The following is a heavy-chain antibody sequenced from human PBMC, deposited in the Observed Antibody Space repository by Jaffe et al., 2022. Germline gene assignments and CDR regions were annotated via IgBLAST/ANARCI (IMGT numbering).Heavy chain of an antibody. D-gene: IGHD3-10*01. CDR1: GFTFSSYS. Sequence: EVQLVESGGGLVKPGGSLRLSCAASGFTFSSYSMNWVRQAPGKGLEWVSSISSSSSYIYYADSVKGRFTISRDNAKNSLYLQMNSLRAEDTAVYYCARGLYGSGSYWGDAFDIWGQGTMVTVSS. V-gene: IGHV3-21*01. J-gene: IGHJ3*02. CDR2: ISSSSSYI. CDR3: ARGLYGSGSYWGDAFDI.